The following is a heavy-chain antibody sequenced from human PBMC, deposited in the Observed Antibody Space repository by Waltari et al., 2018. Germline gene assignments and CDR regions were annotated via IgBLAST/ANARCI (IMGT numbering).Heavy chain of an antibody. D-gene: IGHD2-15*01. CDR1: GYILTASS. J-gene: IGHJ6*02. CDR3: ATSRVLSEYYYYYGMDV. V-gene: IGHV1-24*01. Sequence: QVQLVQSGAEVKKTGASAKVSCKVSGYILTASSMHRVRQAPGTGLAWMGGFDPEDGETIYAQKFQGRVTMTEHTSTDTAYMELSSLRSEDTAVYYCATSRVLSEYYYYYGMDVWGQGTTVTVSS. CDR2: FDPEDGET.